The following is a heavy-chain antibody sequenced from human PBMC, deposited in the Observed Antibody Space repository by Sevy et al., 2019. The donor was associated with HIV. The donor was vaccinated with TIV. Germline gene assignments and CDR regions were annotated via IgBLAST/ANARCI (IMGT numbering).Heavy chain of an antibody. J-gene: IGHJ4*02. V-gene: IGHV3-64D*06. CDR3: VKDLRYSSGWTEH. CDR1: GFTFSSYA. Sequence: GGSLRLSCSASGFTFSSYAMHWVRQAPGKGLEYVSAISRNGGSTYYADSVKGRLTISRDNSKNTLYLEMSSLRAEDTAMYYCVKDLRYSSGWTEHWGQGTLVTVSS. CDR2: ISRNGGST. D-gene: IGHD6-19*01.